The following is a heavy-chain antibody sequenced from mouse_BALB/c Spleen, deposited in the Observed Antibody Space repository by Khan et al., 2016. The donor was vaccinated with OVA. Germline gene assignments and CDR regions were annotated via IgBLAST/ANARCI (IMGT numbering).Heavy chain of an antibody. Sequence: QIQLVQSGPEPKKPGETVKISCKASGYTFTNHGMNWVKQAPGKGLKWMGWINTYTGEPTYADDFKGRFAFSLETSASTAYLQINNLKNEDMATYVCAGGYWYFDVWGAGTTVTVSS. CDR3: AGGYWYFDV. CDR2: INTYTGEP. J-gene: IGHJ1*01. V-gene: IGHV9-1*02. CDR1: GYTFTNHG.